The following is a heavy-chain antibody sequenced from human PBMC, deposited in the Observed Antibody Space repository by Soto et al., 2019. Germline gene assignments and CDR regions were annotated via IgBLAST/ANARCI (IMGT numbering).Heavy chain of an antibody. D-gene: IGHD6-13*01. CDR3: ASIKGGHSSSWSPPYGRDV. V-gene: IGHV1-3*01. CDR2: INAGNGNT. Sequence: GASVKVSCKASGYTFTSYAMHWVRQAPGQRLEWMGWINAGNGNTKYSQKFQGRVTITRDTSTSTAYMELSSLRSEDTAVYYCASIKGGHSSSWSPPYGRDVGGQGTRVTVSS. CDR1: GYTFTSYA. J-gene: IGHJ6*02.